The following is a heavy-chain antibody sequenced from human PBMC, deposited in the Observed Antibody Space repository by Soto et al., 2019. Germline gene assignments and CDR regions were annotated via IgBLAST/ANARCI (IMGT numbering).Heavy chain of an antibody. J-gene: IGHJ4*02. Sequence: ASVEVSCKASGYTFTSYGISWVRQAPGQGLEWMGWISAYNGNTNYAQKLQGRVTMTTDTSTSTAYMELRSLRSDDTAVYYSARDSRPGVGDTPIDFYYFDYWGQGTLVTVSS. V-gene: IGHV1-18*04. CDR3: ARDSRPGVGDTPIDFYYFDY. CDR1: GYTFTSYG. CDR2: ISAYNGNT. D-gene: IGHD1-26*01.